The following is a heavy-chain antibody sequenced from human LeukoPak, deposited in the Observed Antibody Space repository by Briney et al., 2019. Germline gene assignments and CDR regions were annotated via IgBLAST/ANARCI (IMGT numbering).Heavy chain of an antibody. V-gene: IGHV3-30*18. CDR3: AKELGYCSGGSCYP. Sequence: GRSLRLSCAASGFTFSSYGMHWVRQAPGKGLEWVAVISYDGSNKYYADSVKGRFTISRDKSKNTLYLQMNSLRAEDTAVYYCAKELGYCSGGSCYPWGQGTLVTVSS. CDR1: GFTFSSYG. J-gene: IGHJ5*02. CDR2: ISYDGSNK. D-gene: IGHD2-15*01.